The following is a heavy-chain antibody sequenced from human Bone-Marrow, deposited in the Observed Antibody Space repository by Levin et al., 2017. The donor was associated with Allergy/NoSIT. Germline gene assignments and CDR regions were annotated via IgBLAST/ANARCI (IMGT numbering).Heavy chain of an antibody. J-gene: IGHJ4*02. D-gene: IGHD6-6*01. CDR2: ISAYNGNT. Sequence: GESLKISCKASGYTFTSYGISWVRQAPGQGLEWMGWISAYNGNTNYAQKLQGRVTMTTDTSTSTAYMELRSLRSDDTAVYYCARDGEQLGRFDYWGQGTLVTVSS. V-gene: IGHV1-18*01. CDR1: GYTFTSYG. CDR3: ARDGEQLGRFDY.